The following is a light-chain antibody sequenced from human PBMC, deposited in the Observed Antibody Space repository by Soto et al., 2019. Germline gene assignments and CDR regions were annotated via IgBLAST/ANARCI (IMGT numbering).Light chain of an antibody. CDR3: QQYNHWHPYT. CDR2: GAS. J-gene: IGKJ2*01. V-gene: IGKV3-15*01. Sequence: EVVLTQSPATLSLSTGERATLSCRARQSVNVNLALHQQHPGQPPSLLIYGASTRAAGVPARFTGCGSGTEFTLTISSLQSDDFAVYYCQQYNHWHPYTFGQGTKLEIK. CDR1: QSVNVN.